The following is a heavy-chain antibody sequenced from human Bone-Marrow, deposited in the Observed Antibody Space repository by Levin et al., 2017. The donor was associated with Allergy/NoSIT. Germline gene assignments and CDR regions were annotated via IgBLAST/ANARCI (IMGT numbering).Heavy chain of an antibody. J-gene: IGHJ6*03. V-gene: IGHV3-53*01. Sequence: RPGGSLRLSCAASGFTVSSNYMSWVRQAPGKGLEWVSVIYSGGSTYYADSVKGRFTISRDNSKNTLYLQMNSLRAEDTAVYYCARVTANHHNVLRFLEWNYYYYYMDVWGKGTTVTVSS. CDR1: GFTVSSNY. D-gene: IGHD3-3*01. CDR3: ARVTANHHNVLRFLEWNYYYYYMDV. CDR2: IYSGGST.